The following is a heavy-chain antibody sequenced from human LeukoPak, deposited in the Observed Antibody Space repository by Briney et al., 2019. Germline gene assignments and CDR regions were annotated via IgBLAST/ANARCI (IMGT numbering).Heavy chain of an antibody. CDR3: AREVRYSSGWDFDY. Sequence: GGSLRLSCAASGFTFSDHYMDWVRQAPGKGLEWVGRSRNKANSYTTEYAASVKGRFTISRDDSKNSLYLQMNSLKTEDTAVYYCAREVRYSSGWDFDYWGQGTLVSVSS. J-gene: IGHJ4*02. V-gene: IGHV3-72*01. D-gene: IGHD6-19*01. CDR1: GFTFSDHY. CDR2: SRNKANSYTT.